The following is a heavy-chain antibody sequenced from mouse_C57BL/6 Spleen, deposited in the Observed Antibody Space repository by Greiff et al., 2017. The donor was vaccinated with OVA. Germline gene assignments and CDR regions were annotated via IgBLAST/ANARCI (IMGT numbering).Heavy chain of an antibody. D-gene: IGHD4-1*01. J-gene: IGHJ4*01. CDR2: IYPRSGNT. V-gene: IGHV1-81*01. CDR3: ARDWDETYYAMDY. CDR1: GYTFTSYG. Sequence: QVQLQQSGAELARPGASVKLSCKASGYTFTSYGISWVKQRTGQGLEWIGEIYPRSGNTYYNEKFKGKATLTADKSSSTAYMELRSLTSEDSAVYFGARDWDETYYAMDYWGQGTSVTVSS.